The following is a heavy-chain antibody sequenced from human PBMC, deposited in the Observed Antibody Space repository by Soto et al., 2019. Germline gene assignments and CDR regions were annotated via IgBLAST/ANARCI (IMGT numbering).Heavy chain of an antibody. CDR2: ISAYNGNT. V-gene: IGHV1-18*01. CDR3: ARDPISTVTPQEKVPYYYYYGMDV. Sequence: ASVKVSCKASGYTFTSYGISWVRQAPGQGLEWMGWISAYNGNTNYAQKLQGRVTMTTDTSTSTAYMELRSLRSDDTAVYYCARDPISTVTPQEKVPYYYYYGMDVWGQGTTVTVSS. CDR1: GYTFTSYG. J-gene: IGHJ6*02. D-gene: IGHD4-17*01.